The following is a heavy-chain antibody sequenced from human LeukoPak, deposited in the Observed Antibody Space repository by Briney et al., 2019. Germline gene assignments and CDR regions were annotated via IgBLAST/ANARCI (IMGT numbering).Heavy chain of an antibody. CDR2: IYHSGST. CDR3: AREVGLGMYNWFDP. D-gene: IGHD3-16*01. Sequence: SETLSLTCTVSGGSISNYYWHWIRQPPGKGLECIGYIYHSGSTNYNPSLKSRVTISVDTSKNQFSLKLRSVTAADTAVYYCAREVGLGMYNWFDPWGQGTLVTVSS. V-gene: IGHV4-59*01. J-gene: IGHJ5*02. CDR1: GGSISNYY.